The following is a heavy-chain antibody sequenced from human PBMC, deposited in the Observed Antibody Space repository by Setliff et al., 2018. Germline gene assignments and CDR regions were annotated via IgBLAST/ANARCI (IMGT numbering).Heavy chain of an antibody. D-gene: IGHD6-19*01. Sequence: GGSLRLSCAASGFTFSSYGMHWVRQAPGKGLEWVAAIWYDGSNKYYADSVKGRFTISRDNSKNTLYLQMNSLRAEDTAVYYCAKERRVAVVLDYWGQGTLVTVSS. CDR1: GFTFSSYG. CDR3: AKERRVAVVLDY. J-gene: IGHJ4*02. CDR2: IWYDGSNK. V-gene: IGHV3-33*06.